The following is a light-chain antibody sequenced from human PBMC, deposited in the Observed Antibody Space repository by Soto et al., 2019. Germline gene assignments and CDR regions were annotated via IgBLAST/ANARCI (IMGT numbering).Light chain of an antibody. J-gene: IGKJ1*01. CDR1: QSVSSSY. Sequence: EIVLTPSPGTLSLALGERAALRCRASQSVSSSYLAWYQQNPGQAPRILIYGASSRATGIPDRFSGSGSGTDFNLTICRLEPEDCAVYECQQSGSSTWPFCPGTKVDIK. CDR2: GAS. CDR3: QQSGSSTWP. V-gene: IGKV3-20*01.